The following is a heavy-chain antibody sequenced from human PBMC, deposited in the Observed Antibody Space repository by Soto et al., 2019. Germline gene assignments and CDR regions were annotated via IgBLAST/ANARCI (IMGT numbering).Heavy chain of an antibody. CDR1: GFTFYNHA. CDR2: TSLSGGVT. V-gene: IGHV3-23*01. D-gene: IGHD1-26*01. J-gene: IGHJ5*02. Sequence: EVQLLESGGDLVQPGGSLRLSCAASGFTFYNHAMSWVRQAPGTGLEWVSGTSLSGGVTYYAYSVKGRFTMSRDNAKNTLWLQMNRVRVEDTALYYCVGGGEIGRPPLDTWGQGTLVIVSS. CDR3: VGGGEIGRPPLDT.